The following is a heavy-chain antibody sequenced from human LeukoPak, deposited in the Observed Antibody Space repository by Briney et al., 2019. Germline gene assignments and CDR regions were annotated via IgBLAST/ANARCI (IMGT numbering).Heavy chain of an antibody. V-gene: IGHV3-30*18. CDR1: GFTFSSYG. CDR2: ISYDGSNK. J-gene: IGHJ3*01. Sequence: GRSLRLSCAASGFTFSSYGMHWVRQAPGKGLEWVAVISYDGSNKYYADSVKGRFTISRDNSKNTLYLQMNSLRAEDTAVFYCAKRGSNPTGTFDVWGQGTMVTVSS. CDR3: AKRGSNPTGTFDV. D-gene: IGHD1-26*01.